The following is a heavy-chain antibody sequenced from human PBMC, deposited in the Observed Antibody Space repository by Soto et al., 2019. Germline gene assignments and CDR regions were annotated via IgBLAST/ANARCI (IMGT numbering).Heavy chain of an antibody. D-gene: IGHD6-19*01. J-gene: IGHJ4*02. CDR3: AREGYSSGWYYFDY. Sequence: EVQLVESGGGLVQPGGSLRLSCAASGFTFSDHYMDWVRQAPGKGLEWVGRTRNKANSYTTEYAASGKVRFTISRDDSKNSLYLQMNSLKTEDTAVYYCAREGYSSGWYYFDYWGQGTLVTVSS. V-gene: IGHV3-72*01. CDR2: TRNKANSYTT. CDR1: GFTFSDHY.